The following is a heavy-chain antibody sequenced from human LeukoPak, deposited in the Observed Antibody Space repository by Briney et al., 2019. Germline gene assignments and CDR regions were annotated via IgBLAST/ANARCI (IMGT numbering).Heavy chain of an antibody. J-gene: IGHJ4*02. CDR1: GYTFTGHY. CDR2: INPNNGGT. CDR3: ARGYALYSGRYIDFDY. Sequence: ASVKVSCKASGYTFTGHYMHWVRQAPGQGLEWMGWINPNNGGTNYAQRFQGRVTMTRDTSISTAYMELSRLRSDDTAVYYCARGYALYSGRYIDFDYWGQGTLVTVSS. D-gene: IGHD1-26*01. V-gene: IGHV1-2*02.